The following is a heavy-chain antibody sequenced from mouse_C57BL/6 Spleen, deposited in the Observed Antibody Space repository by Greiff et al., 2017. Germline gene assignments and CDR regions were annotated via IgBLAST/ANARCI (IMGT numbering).Heavy chain of an antibody. V-gene: IGHV1-69*01. D-gene: IGHD2-1*01. CDR1: GYTFTSYW. CDR2: IDPSDSYT. Sequence: VQLQQPGAELVMPGASVKLSCKASGYTFTSYWMHWVKQRPGQGLEWIGEIDPSDSYTNYNQKFKGKSTLTVDKSSSTAYMQLSSLTSEDSAVYYCARNGNYSPWFAYWGQGTLVTVSA. CDR3: ARNGNYSPWFAY. J-gene: IGHJ3*01.